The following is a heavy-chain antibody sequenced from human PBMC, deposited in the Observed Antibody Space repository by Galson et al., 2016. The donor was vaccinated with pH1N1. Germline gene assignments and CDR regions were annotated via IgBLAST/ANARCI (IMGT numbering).Heavy chain of an antibody. J-gene: IGHJ6*03. Sequence: SLRLSCAASGFTFDDYAMHWVRQAPGKGLEWVSGITWNSGSIGYADSAKGRFTISRDNAKNSLYLQMNSLRAEDTALYYCAKDIVVVPAAMGGYMDVWGKGTTVTVSS. CDR1: GFTFDDYA. D-gene: IGHD2-2*01. CDR3: AKDIVVVPAAMGGYMDV. CDR2: ITWNSGSI. V-gene: IGHV3-9*01.